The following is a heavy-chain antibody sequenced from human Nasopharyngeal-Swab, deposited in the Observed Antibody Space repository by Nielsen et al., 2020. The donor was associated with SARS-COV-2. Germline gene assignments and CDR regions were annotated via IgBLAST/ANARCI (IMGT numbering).Heavy chain of an antibody. Sequence: GGSLRPACAASGFTFSSYAMHWVRHAPGKGLEWVAVIPYDGSNTYYADSVKGRFTITRDNSKNTLYLQMNSLRAEDTAVYYCARDLFHSSSWYENYWGQGTLVTVSS. J-gene: IGHJ4*02. CDR3: ARDLFHSSSWYENY. CDR1: GFTFSSYA. D-gene: IGHD6-13*01. V-gene: IGHV3-30*04. CDR2: IPYDGSNT.